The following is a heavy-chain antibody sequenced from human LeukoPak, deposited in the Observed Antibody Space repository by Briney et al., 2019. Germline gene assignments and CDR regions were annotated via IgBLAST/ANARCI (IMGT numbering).Heavy chain of an antibody. CDR2: INQDGREK. CDR1: GFTFSRYW. J-gene: IGHJ4*02. V-gene: IGHV3-7*01. Sequence: GGSLRLSCGASGFTFSRYWMTWVRQAPGKGLEWVANINQDGREKYYVDSVKGRFTISRDNTKNSLYLRMNSLRAEDTAVYYCARDTYGDGDYWGQGTLITVSS. D-gene: IGHD4-17*01. CDR3: ARDTYGDGDY.